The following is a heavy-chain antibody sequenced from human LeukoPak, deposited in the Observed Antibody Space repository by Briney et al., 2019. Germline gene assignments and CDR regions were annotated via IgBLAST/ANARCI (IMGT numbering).Heavy chain of an antibody. CDR3: AKAPWPDYYDSSGYYSGPFFDY. CDR2: ISWNSGSI. V-gene: IGHV3-9*01. CDR1: GFTFDDYA. Sequence: GGSLRLSCAASGFTFDDYAMHWVRQAPGKGLEWVSGISWNSGSIGYADSVEGRFTISRDNAKNSLYLQMNSLRAEDTALYYCAKAPWPDYYDSSGYYSGPFFDYWGQGTLVTVSS. D-gene: IGHD3-22*01. J-gene: IGHJ4*02.